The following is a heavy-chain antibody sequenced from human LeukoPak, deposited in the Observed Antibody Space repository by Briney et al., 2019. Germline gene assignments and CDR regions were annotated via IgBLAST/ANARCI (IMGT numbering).Heavy chain of an antibody. Sequence: ASVKVSCKASGYTFTSYGISWVRQAPGQGLEWMGWISAYNGNTNYAQKLQGRVTMTTDTSTSTAYMELRSLRSDDTAVYYCAREAGIAAAGTGDYYFDYWGQGTLVTVSS. V-gene: IGHV1-18*01. CDR2: ISAYNGNT. CDR1: GYTFTSYG. CDR3: AREAGIAAAGTGDYYFDY. D-gene: IGHD6-13*01. J-gene: IGHJ4*02.